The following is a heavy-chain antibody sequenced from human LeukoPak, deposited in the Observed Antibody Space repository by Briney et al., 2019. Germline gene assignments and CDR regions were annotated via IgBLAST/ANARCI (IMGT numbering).Heavy chain of an antibody. J-gene: IGHJ4*02. CDR3: ARDRRDGYNPGDYNFDY. CDR1: SGSISFYY. D-gene: IGHD5-24*01. CDR2: IYYTGTT. V-gene: IGHV4-59*01. Sequence: SETLSLTCTVSSGSISFYYWSWIRQPPGKGLEWIGYIYYTGTTNYNPSLKSRATISVDTSRNQFSLRLSSLTAADTAVYFCARDRRDGYNPGDYNFDYWGQGALVTVSS.